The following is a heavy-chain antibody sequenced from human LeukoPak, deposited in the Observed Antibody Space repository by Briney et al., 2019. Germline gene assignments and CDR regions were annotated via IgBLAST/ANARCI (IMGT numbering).Heavy chain of an antibody. D-gene: IGHD3-10*01. V-gene: IGHV4-4*07. Sequence: SETVSLTCTVSGDSIRSYYWSWFRQPAGKGLEWIGRIYTTGSANYNPPLKSRVIMSVDTSKNQFSLNLTSVTAADTAMYYCARDAHYYGVDYWGQGTLVTVSS. CDR1: GDSIRSYY. J-gene: IGHJ4*02. CDR3: ARDAHYYGVDY. CDR2: IYTTGSA.